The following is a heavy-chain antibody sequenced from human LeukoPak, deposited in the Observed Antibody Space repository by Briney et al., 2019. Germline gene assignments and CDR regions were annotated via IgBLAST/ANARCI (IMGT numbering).Heavy chain of an antibody. CDR3: ARSLIATTVTTLPPEDNWFDP. V-gene: IGHV4-39*07. J-gene: IGHJ5*02. CDR1: GGSISSSSYY. CDR2: IYYSGST. D-gene: IGHD4-17*01. Sequence: PSETLSLTCTVSGGSISSSSYYWGWIRQPPGKGLEWIGSIYYSGSTYYNPSLKSRVTISVDTSKNQFSLKLSSVTAADTAVYYCARSLIATTVTTLPPEDNWFDPWGQGTLVTVSS.